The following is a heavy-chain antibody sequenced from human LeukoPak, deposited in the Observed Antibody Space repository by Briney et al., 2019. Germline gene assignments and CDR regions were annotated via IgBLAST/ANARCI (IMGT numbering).Heavy chain of an antibody. V-gene: IGHV3-7*01. D-gene: IGHD5-24*01. CDR1: GFSFSTSW. CDR2: IKKDGSEE. CDR3: ARGRARAGWPNWFDP. J-gene: IGHJ5*02. Sequence: GGSLRLSCTASGFSFSTSWMSWVRQTPGKGLEWVANIKKDGSEEYYVDSVKTRFTISRDNAKNSLYLQLNSLIVEDTAVYYCARGRARAGWPNWFDPWGQGTLVTVSS.